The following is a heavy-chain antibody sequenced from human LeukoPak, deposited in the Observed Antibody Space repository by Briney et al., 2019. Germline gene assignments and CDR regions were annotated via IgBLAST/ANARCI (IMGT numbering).Heavy chain of an antibody. J-gene: IGHJ4*02. CDR3: ARHASGGDNGKFDY. Sequence: SETLSLTRTVANNSISGYYWSWIRQPPGKGLEWIGYIYYSGSTNYNPSPKSRVTISVDTSKNQLSLKLSSLTAADTAVYYCARHASGGDNGKFDYWGQGTLVTVSS. D-gene: IGHD2-21*02. CDR2: IYYSGST. V-gene: IGHV4-59*08. CDR1: NNSISGYY.